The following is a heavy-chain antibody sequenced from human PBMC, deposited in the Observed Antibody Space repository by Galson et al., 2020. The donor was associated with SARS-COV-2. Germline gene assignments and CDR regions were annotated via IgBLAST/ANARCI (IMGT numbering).Heavy chain of an antibody. CDR3: DRGDGYNSPGYFQH. CDR1: GGSISSGDYY. J-gene: IGHJ1*01. V-gene: IGHV4-30-4*08. Sequence: SETLSLTCTVSGGSISSGDYYWSWIRQPPGKGLEWIGYIYYSGSTYYNPSLKSRVTISVDTSKNQFSLKLSSVTAADTAVYYCDRGDGYNSPGYFQHWGQGTLVTVSS. CDR2: IYYSGST. D-gene: IGHD5-12*01.